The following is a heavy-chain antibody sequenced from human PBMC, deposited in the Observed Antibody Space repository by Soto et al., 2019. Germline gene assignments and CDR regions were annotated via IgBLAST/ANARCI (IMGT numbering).Heavy chain of an antibody. V-gene: IGHV2-5*02. CDR3: AHTPGGVYDSSGHDAFDI. CDR2: IYWDDDK. J-gene: IGHJ3*02. Sequence: SGPTLVNPTQTLTLTCTFSGFSLSTSGVGVGWIRQPPGKALEWLTLIYWDDDKRYSPSLKSRLTITKDTSKNQVVLTMTNMDPVDIATYYCAHTPGGVYDSSGHDAFDIWGQGTMVTVSS. D-gene: IGHD3-22*01. CDR1: GFSLSTSGVG.